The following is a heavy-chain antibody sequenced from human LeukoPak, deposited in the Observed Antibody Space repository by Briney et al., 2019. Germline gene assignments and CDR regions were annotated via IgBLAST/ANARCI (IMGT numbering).Heavy chain of an antibody. D-gene: IGHD7-27*01. CDR2: IYSGGST. Sequence: GRSLRLSCAASGFTVSSNYMSWVRQAPGKGLEWVSVIYSGGSTYYADSVKGRFTISRDNAKNSLYLQMNSLRAEDTAVYYCARDLNWETYWGQGTLVSVSS. V-gene: IGHV3-66*01. J-gene: IGHJ4*02. CDR3: ARDLNWETY. CDR1: GFTVSSNY.